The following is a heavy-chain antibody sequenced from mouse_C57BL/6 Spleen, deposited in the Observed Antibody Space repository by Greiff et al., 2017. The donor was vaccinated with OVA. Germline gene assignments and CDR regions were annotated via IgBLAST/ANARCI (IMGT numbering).Heavy chain of an antibody. D-gene: IGHD1-1*01. V-gene: IGHV1-54*01. CDR2: INPGSGGT. CDR3: ARKDYYGSSPSYAVDY. CDR1: GYAFTNYL. Sequence: QVQLKESGAELVRPGTSVKVSCKASGYAFTNYLIAWVKQRPGQGLEWIGVINPGSGGTNYNEKFKGKATLTADKSSSTAYMQLSSLTSEDSAVYFGARKDYYGSSPSYAVDYWGQGTSVTVSS. J-gene: IGHJ4*01.